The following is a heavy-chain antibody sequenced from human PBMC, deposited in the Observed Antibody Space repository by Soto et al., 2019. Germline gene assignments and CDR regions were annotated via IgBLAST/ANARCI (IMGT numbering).Heavy chain of an antibody. Sequence: QVQLVQSGAEVKKPGSSVKVSCKASGGTFRSYTISWVRQAPGQGLEWMGRIIPILGIAKYAQKFQGRVTITADKATSTAYMELSSVRSADTAVYCCGSVAVAVVAFDNWGQGTMVTVSS. CDR1: GGTFRSYT. CDR3: GSVAVAVVAFDN. V-gene: IGHV1-69*02. D-gene: IGHD6-19*01. J-gene: IGHJ3*02. CDR2: IIPILGIA.